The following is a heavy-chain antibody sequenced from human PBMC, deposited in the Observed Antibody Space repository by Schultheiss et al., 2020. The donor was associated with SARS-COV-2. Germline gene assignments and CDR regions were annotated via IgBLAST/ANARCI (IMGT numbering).Heavy chain of an antibody. CDR3: AHSGQQWLGPNWFDP. CDR1: GFSLSTSGVG. J-gene: IGHJ5*02. CDR2: IDWDDDK. Sequence: SGPTLVKPTQPLTLTCTFSGFSLSTSGVGVGWIRQPPGKALEWLALIDWDDDKYYSTSLKTRLTISKDTSKNQVVLTMTNMDPVDTATYYCAHSGQQWLGPNWFDPWGQGTLVTVSS. D-gene: IGHD6-19*01. V-gene: IGHV2-70*12.